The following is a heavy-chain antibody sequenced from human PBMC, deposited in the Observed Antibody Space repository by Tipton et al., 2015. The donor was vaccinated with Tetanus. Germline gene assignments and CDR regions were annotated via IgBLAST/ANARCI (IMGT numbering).Heavy chain of an antibody. CDR2: VNPDSGGT. Sequence: QLVQSGAAVRKPGASVKVSCKTSGYAFTAYYIHWVRQAPGQGLEWMGWVNPDSGGTNRALRFQGWVAWTSDTSRSTAYMEMSRVTSDDTATYCCARVPGFGPSNLDFWGQGTVVTVSS. J-gene: IGHJ4*02. V-gene: IGHV1-2*04. CDR1: GYAFTAYY. CDR3: ARVPGFGPSNLDF. D-gene: IGHD3-10*01.